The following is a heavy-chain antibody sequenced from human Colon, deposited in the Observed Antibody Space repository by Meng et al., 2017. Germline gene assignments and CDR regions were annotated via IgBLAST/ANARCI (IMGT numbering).Heavy chain of an antibody. J-gene: IGHJ5*02. CDR3: ARRNSNNWFDP. V-gene: IGHV4-4*02. D-gene: IGHD2/OR15-2a*01. CDR1: GASISGDNW. Sequence: SETLSLTCAVSGASISGDNWWSWVRQPPGKGLEWIGEIYHSGTSNYNPSLKSRVTISVDKSKNQFSLKLSSVTAADTAVYYCARRNSNNWFDPWGQGTLVTVSS. CDR2: IYHSGTS.